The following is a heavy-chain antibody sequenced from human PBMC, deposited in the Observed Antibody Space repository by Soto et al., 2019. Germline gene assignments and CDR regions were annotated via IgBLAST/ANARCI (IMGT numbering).Heavy chain of an antibody. Sequence: GASVKVSCKASGYNISSYDIIWVRQAAGQGLEWMGWMDPNRGHSDSVQNFRGRVTMTTNISASTAYMELSGLRSDDTGVYYCARLPDIVVVPAAEVWFDPWGQGTLVTVSS. V-gene: IGHV1-8*01. D-gene: IGHD2-2*01. CDR1: GYNISSYD. CDR3: ARLPDIVVVPAAEVWFDP. CDR2: MDPNRGHS. J-gene: IGHJ5*02.